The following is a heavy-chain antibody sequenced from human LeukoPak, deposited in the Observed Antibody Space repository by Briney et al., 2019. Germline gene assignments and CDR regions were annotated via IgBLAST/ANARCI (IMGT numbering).Heavy chain of an antibody. CDR1: GFTFSSYE. CDR2: ISSGGSAI. D-gene: IGHD3-16*01. V-gene: IGHV3-48*03. Sequence: GGSLRLSCAASGFTFSSYEMNWVRQAPGKGLEWFSYISSGGSAISYADSVKGRFTISRDNAKNSLYLQMNSLRAEDTAVYYCARDREFCRYWGQGTLVTVSS. CDR3: ARDREFCRY. J-gene: IGHJ4*02.